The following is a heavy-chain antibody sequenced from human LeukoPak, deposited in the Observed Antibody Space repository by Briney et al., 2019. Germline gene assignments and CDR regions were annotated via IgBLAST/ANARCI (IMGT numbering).Heavy chain of an antibody. CDR2: IIPIFGTA. V-gene: IGHV1-69*01. CDR3: ARARDGYNRSPFDY. D-gene: IGHD5-24*01. Sequence: SVKVSCKASGVTFSSYAISWVRQAPGQGLEWMGGIIPIFGTANYAQKFQGRVTITADESTSTAYMELSSLRSEDTAVYYCARARDGYNRSPFDYWGQGTLVTVSS. CDR1: GVTFSSYA. J-gene: IGHJ4*02.